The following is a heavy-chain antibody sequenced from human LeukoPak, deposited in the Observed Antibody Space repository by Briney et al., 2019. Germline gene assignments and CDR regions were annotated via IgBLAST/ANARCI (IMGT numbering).Heavy chain of an antibody. CDR3: ARSRAYYDPFDL. CDR2: LYYRGTT. J-gene: IGHJ4*02. D-gene: IGHD4/OR15-4a*01. CDR1: GGSISTTGDY. V-gene: IGHV4-39*02. Sequence: SETLSFTCTVSGGSISTTGDYWGWIRQTPGKGLEWIGSLYYRGTTYYNPSLKSRVTIPVDTSKKNLSLSLTSVTAADTAVYFCARSRAYYDPFDLWGQGTLVAVSS.